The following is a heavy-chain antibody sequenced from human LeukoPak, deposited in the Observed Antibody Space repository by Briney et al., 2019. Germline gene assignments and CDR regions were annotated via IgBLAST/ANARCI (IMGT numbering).Heavy chain of an antibody. V-gene: IGHV4-34*01. J-gene: IGHJ4*02. CDR3: ARQWLVSPLFDY. Sequence: SSETLSLTCAVYGGSFSGYYWSWIRQPPGKGLEWIGEINHSGSTNYNPSLRSRVTVSVHTSKNQLSLKLSSVTAADTAVYYCARQWLVSPLFDYWGQGTLVTVSS. D-gene: IGHD6-19*01. CDR2: INHSGST. CDR1: GGSFSGYY.